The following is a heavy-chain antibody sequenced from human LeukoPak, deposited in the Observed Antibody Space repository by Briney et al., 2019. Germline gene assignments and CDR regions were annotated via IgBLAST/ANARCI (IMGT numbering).Heavy chain of an antibody. V-gene: IGHV1-2*02. D-gene: IGHD3-3*01. CDR1: GYAFTGYY. J-gene: IGHJ5*01. CDR3: AREAVRFLEWLSDNWFDS. Sequence: GASVKVSCKASGYAFTGYYMHWVRQAPGEGLEWMGWTNPNSGGTNYAQKFQGRVTMTRDTSISTAYMELSRLRSDDTAVYYCAREAVRFLEWLSDNWFDSWGQGTLVTVSS. CDR2: TNPNSGGT.